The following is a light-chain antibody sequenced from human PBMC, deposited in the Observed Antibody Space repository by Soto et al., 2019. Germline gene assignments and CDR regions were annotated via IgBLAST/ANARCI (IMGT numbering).Light chain of an antibody. J-gene: IGKJ5*01. V-gene: IGKV3-15*01. CDR3: QQYYDWPIT. CDR2: AAS. CDR1: QGISSL. Sequence: EIVLTQSPATLSVSPGERATLSCGASQGISSLLAWYQQKPGQAPRLLIYAASTRAAGIPARFSGSGSGTDFTLTISSLQSEDFAVYYCQQYYDWPITFGQGTRLDIK.